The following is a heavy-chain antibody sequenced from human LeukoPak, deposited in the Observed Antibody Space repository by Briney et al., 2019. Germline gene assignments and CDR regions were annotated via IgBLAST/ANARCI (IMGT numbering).Heavy chain of an antibody. Sequence: ASVKVSCKASGYTFTSYYMHWVRQAPGQGLEWMGIINPSGGSTSYAQKLQGRVTMTTDTSTSTAYMELRSLRSDDTAVYYCAREGGTVGFDYWGQGTLVTVSS. CDR1: GYTFTSYY. CDR2: INPSGGST. V-gene: IGHV1-46*01. CDR3: AREGGTVGFDY. J-gene: IGHJ4*02. D-gene: IGHD1/OR15-1a*01.